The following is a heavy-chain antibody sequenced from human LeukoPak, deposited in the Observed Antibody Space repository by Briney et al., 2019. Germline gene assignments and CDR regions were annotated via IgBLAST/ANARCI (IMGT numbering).Heavy chain of an antibody. J-gene: IGHJ3*02. CDR2: ISSSSSYI. D-gene: IGHD3-22*01. V-gene: IGHV3-21*04. CDR3: ARERGDNYYDSSGYSPEAFDI. CDR1: GFTFSSYS. Sequence: AGGSLRLSCAASGFTFSSYSMNWVRRAPGKGLEWVSSISSSSSYIYYADSVKGRFTISRDNAKNSLYLQMNSLRAEDTALYYCARERGDNYYDSSGYSPEAFDIWGQGTMVTVSS.